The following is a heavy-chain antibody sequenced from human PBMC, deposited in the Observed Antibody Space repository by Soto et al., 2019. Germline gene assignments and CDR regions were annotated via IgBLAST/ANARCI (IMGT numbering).Heavy chain of an antibody. CDR3: ARHLGYDSSGYYRNWFDP. Sequence: QVQLQESGPGLVKPSETLSLTCTVSGGSISSYYWSWIRQPPGKGLEWIGYIYYNGNTNYNPSLKSRVTKTVDASNNQFSRKMSSVTAADTAVYYCARHLGYDSSGYYRNWFDPWGQGTLVTVSS. CDR2: IYYNGNT. V-gene: IGHV4-59*08. J-gene: IGHJ5*02. D-gene: IGHD3-22*01. CDR1: GGSISSYY.